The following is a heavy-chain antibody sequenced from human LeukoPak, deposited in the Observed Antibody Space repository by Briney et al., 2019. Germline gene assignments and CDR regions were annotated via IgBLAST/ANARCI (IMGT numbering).Heavy chain of an antibody. Sequence: SETLSLTCTVSGGSISSSGYYWGWIRQPPGKGLEWIGSIYYSGRTYYNPSLKSRVTISVDTSKNQFSLKLSSVTAADTAVYYCARVGAYCGGGCSRGPKHNWFDPWGQGTLVTVSS. CDR2: IYYSGRT. D-gene: IGHD2-21*02. CDR1: GGSISSSGYY. CDR3: ARVGAYCGGGCSRGPKHNWFDP. V-gene: IGHV4-39*07. J-gene: IGHJ5*02.